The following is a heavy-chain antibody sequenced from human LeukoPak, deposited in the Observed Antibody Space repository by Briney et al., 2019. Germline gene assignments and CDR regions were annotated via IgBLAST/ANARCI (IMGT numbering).Heavy chain of an antibody. CDR2: ISSNGGST. V-gene: IGHV3-64*01. CDR3: ASLEGPEGY. CDR1: GFTFSSYA. J-gene: IGHJ4*02. Sequence: GGSLRLSCAASGFTFSSYAMHWVRQAPGKGLEYVSAISSNGGSTYYANSVKGRFTISRDNSKNTLYLQMGSLRAEDMAVYYCASLEGPEGYWGQGTLVTVSS.